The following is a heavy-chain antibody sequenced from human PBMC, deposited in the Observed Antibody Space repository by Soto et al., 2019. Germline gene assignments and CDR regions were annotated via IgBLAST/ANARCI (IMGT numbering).Heavy chain of an antibody. D-gene: IGHD6-13*01. J-gene: IGHJ4*02. V-gene: IGHV1-69*01. CDR3: ARGPQYGYFDY. CDR2: IVPIFGTA. CDR1: GGTFTNYG. Sequence: QVQLVQSGAEVKKPGSSVKVSCKASGGTFTNYGISWVRQAPGQGLEWMGGIVPIFGTANYAQKFQGRVTIAAAESASTAYMELSSLRSEDTAVYSWARGPQYGYFDYWGQGTLVTVSS.